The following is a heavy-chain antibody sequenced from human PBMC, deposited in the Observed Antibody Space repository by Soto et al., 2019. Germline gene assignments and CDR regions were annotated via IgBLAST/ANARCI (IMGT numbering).Heavy chain of an antibody. CDR1: GFTFSSYA. J-gene: IGHJ6*02. CDR3: ARGDREDIAVVVGARPGEYGVDV. D-gene: IGHD2-15*01. V-gene: IGHV3-30-3*01. Sequence: PGGSLRLSCAASGFTFSSYAMHWVCQAPGKGLECVAVLSYDGSNKFYRDSVKGRFTISRDNSKNTLYLQINSLRYEDTAVYYCARGDREDIAVVVGARPGEYGVDVWGQGTTVTVSS. CDR2: LSYDGSNK.